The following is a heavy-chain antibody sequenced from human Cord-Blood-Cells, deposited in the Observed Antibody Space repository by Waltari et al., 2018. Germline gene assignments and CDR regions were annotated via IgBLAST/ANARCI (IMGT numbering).Heavy chain of an antibody. D-gene: IGHD6-13*01. CDR1: GGSISSYY. V-gene: IGHV4-59*01. J-gene: IGHJ4*02. CDR3: ARGGSSSWYYFDY. CDR2: IYYSGST. Sequence: QVQLQESGPGLVKPSETLSLTCTVSGGSISSYYWSWIRQPPGKGLEWIGYIYYSGSTNYTPALKSRVTISVDTSKNQFSLKLSSVTAADTAVYYCARGGSSSWYYFDYWGQGTLVTVSS.